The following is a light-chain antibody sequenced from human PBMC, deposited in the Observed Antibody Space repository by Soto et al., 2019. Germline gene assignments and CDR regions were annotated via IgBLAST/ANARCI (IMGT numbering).Light chain of an antibody. Sequence: DIQMTQSPSTLSASVGDRVTITCRASQSISSWLAWYQQKPGKAPKLLIYDASSLESGVPSSFSRNGSGTEFTLTISSLQPDDFATYYCQQYNSYSWTFGQGTKVEIK. CDR2: DAS. CDR3: QQYNSYSWT. V-gene: IGKV1-5*01. J-gene: IGKJ1*01. CDR1: QSISSW.